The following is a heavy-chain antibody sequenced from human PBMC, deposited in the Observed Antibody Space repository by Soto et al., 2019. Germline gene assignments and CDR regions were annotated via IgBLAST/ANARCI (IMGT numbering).Heavy chain of an antibody. D-gene: IGHD6-19*01. CDR1: GYTFTGYY. J-gene: IGHJ4*02. V-gene: IGHV1-2*04. CDR3: ARAGSSGWYRFDY. Sequence: ASVKVSCKASGYTFTGYYMHWVRQAPGQGLEWMGWINPNSGGTNYAQKFQGWVTMTRDTSISTAYMELSRLRSDDTAVYYCARAGSSGWYRFDYWGQGTLVNVSS. CDR2: INPNSGGT.